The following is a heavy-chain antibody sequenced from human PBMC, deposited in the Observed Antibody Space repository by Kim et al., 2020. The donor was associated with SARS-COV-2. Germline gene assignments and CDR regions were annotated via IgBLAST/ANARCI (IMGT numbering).Heavy chain of an antibody. V-gene: IGHV1-46*01. Sequence: SYAQKFQGRVTMTRETSTSTVYMELSSLRSEDTAVYYCARVLGSSGFVDYWGQGTLVTVSS. D-gene: IGHD6-19*01. J-gene: IGHJ4*02. CDR3: ARVLGSSGFVDY.